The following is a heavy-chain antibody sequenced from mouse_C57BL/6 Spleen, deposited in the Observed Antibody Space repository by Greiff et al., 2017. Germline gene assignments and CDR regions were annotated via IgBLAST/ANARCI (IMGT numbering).Heavy chain of an antibody. CDR1: GYTFTGYW. V-gene: IGHV1-9*01. CDR2: ILPGSGST. D-gene: IGHD1-1*01. Sequence: VQLQQSGAELMKPGASVKLSCKAPGYTFTGYWIAWVKQRPGHGLAWIGEILPGSGSTHYNEKFKGKATVTADTSANTAYMRLSSLTTEDSASYNCAREEYDGSSPFADWGQGTLVTVSA. J-gene: IGHJ3*01. CDR3: AREEYDGSSPFAD.